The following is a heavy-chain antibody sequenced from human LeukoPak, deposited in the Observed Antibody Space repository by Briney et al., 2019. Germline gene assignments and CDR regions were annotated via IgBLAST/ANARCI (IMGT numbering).Heavy chain of an antibody. CDR3: ARALDYSNYLRSPDY. Sequence: GGSLRLSCAASGFTFSSYAMHWVRQAPGKGLEWVAVISYDGSNKYYADSVKGRFTISRDNSKNTLYLQMNSLRAEDTAVYYCARALDYSNYLRSPDYWGQGTLVTVSS. CDR1: GFTFSSYA. CDR2: ISYDGSNK. D-gene: IGHD4-11*01. V-gene: IGHV3-30-3*01. J-gene: IGHJ4*02.